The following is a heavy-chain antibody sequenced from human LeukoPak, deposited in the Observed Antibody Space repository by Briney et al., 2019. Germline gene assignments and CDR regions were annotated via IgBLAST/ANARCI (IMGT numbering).Heavy chain of an antibody. V-gene: IGHV4-59*08. J-gene: IGHJ3*02. CDR3: ARHPDTLIDALDI. Sequence: SETLSLTCTVSGDSISDYYWVWVRQPPGKGLGWIGYIYFTGNAYYNPSLKSRVTFSLETSKNQISLKLTSVTAADTAVYYCARHPDTLIDALDIWGQGTMVTVSS. CDR1: GDSISDYY. CDR2: IYFTGNA. D-gene: IGHD2-15*01.